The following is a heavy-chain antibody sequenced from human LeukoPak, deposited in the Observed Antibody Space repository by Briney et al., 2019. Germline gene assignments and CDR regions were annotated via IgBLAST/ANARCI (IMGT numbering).Heavy chain of an antibody. Sequence: SETLSLTCAVYGGSFSGYYWSWIRQPPGKGLEWIGKINHSGSTNYNPSLKSRVTISVDTSKNQFSLKLSSVTAADTAVYYCARGGGFWSGNPYYYYGMDVWGQGTTVTVSS. J-gene: IGHJ6*02. CDR2: INHSGST. V-gene: IGHV4-34*01. CDR3: ARGGGFWSGNPYYYYGMDV. D-gene: IGHD3-3*01. CDR1: GGSFSGYY.